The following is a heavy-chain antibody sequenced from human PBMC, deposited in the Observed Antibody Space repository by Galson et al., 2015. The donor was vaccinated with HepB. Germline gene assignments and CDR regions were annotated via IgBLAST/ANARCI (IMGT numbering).Heavy chain of an antibody. Sequence: LSLTCTVSGVSINSGDYSWSWIRQPPGKGLEWIGHIYYTGSTSYNPSLKSRLTISLDTSKNQFSLKLSSVTAADTAVYYCTRVVYYKFWSGYYTHSDYWGQGMLVTVSS. CDR1: GVSINSGDYS. V-gene: IGHV4-30-4*01. CDR3: TRVVYYKFWSGYYTHSDY. J-gene: IGHJ4*02. CDR2: IYYTGST. D-gene: IGHD3-3*01.